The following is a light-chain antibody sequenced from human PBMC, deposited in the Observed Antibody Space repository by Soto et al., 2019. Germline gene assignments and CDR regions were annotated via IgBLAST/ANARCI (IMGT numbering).Light chain of an antibody. CDR1: SSGVGGYTY. J-gene: IGLJ1*01. CDR3: TSYTTSSTYV. V-gene: IGLV2-14*01. CDR2: EVS. Sequence: QSALTQPASVSGSPGQSITISCTGTSSGVGGYTYVSWCQQHPGKAPKLMIYEVSNRPSGVSNRFSGSKSGNTASLTISGLQAEDEADYYCTSYTTSSTYVFGTGTKVTVL.